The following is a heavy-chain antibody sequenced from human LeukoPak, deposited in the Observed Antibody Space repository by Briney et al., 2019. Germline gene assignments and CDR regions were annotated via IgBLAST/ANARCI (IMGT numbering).Heavy chain of an antibody. Sequence: PGGSLRLSCAASGFTFSSYWMHWVRQAPGKGLVWVSRINSDGNSATYADSVKGRFTISRDNAKNTLYLQMNSLRAEDTAVYYCARMDSSGYFDYWGQGTLVTVSS. CDR2: INSDGNSA. D-gene: IGHD3-22*01. CDR1: GFTFSSYW. J-gene: IGHJ4*02. CDR3: ARMDSSGYFDY. V-gene: IGHV3-74*01.